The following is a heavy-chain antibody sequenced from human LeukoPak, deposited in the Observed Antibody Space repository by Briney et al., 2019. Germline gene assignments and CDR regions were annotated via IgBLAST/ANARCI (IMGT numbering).Heavy chain of an antibody. D-gene: IGHD3-22*01. V-gene: IGHV4-4*02. Sequence: PSETLSLTCTVSGDSFSSNNYWTWVRQPPGKGLEWIGEIYRSGATNYNPSLRSRVTVSLDKSKNQFSLRLNSVTAADTAIYYCARNAGYSDLNHWGQGVLVTVSS. J-gene: IGHJ5*02. CDR2: IYRSGAT. CDR1: GDSFSSNNY. CDR3: ARNAGYSDLNH.